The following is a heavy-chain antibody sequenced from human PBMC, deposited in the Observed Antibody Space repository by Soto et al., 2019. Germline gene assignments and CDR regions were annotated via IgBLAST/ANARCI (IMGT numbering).Heavy chain of an antibody. Sequence: QVQLQQWGAGPLRPLETLSLTCGVSGGSFSGYYWAWIRQSPGKGLEWIGEINDRGSINYNPSLKSRVSISVDTSKNHYPLNLRSVTAADTAVYYCARESPDILTGPPWVWYFDLWGRGTLVTVSS. CDR1: GGSFSGYY. CDR2: INDRGSI. CDR3: ARESPDILTGPPWVWYFDL. D-gene: IGHD3-9*01. J-gene: IGHJ2*01. V-gene: IGHV4-34*01.